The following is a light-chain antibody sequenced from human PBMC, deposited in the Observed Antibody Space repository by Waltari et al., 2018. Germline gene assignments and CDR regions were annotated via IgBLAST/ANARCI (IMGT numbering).Light chain of an antibody. CDR3: QAWDSSTVV. Sequence: SYELTQPPSVSVSPGQTATITCSGDKLGDTYACWYQQKPGQSPVLGIYQDSKRPSAIPERLSGSNSGNTATLTISGTQAMDEADYYCQAWDSSTVVFGGGTKLTVL. J-gene: IGLJ2*01. V-gene: IGLV3-1*01. CDR1: KLGDTY. CDR2: QDS.